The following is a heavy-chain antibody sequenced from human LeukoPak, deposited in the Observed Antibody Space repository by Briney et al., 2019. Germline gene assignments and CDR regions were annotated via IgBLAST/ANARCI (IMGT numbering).Heavy chain of an antibody. CDR3: ARVGSLIAAQGDWFDP. CDR2: IIPIFGTA. J-gene: IGHJ5*02. CDR1: GGTFSSYA. Sequence: ASVNVSCKASGGTFSSYAISWVRQAPGQGLEWMGGIIPIFGTANYAQKFQGRVTITADESTSTAYMELSSLRSEDTAVYYCARVGSLIAAQGDWFDPWGQGTLVTVSS. V-gene: IGHV1-69*13. D-gene: IGHD6-6*01.